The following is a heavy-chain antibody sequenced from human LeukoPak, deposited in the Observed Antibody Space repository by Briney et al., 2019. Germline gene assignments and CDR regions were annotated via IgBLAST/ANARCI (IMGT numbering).Heavy chain of an antibody. J-gene: IGHJ4*02. CDR1: GFTFSSYA. CDR2: ISYDGSNK. V-gene: IGHV3-30-3*01. Sequence: GGSLRLSCAASGFTFSSYAMHWVRQAPGKGLEWVAVISYDGSNKYYADSVKGRFTISRDNSKNTPYLQMNSLRAEDTAVYYCAREVTHTWPFDYWGQGTLVTVSS. D-gene: IGHD4-23*01. CDR3: AREVTHTWPFDY.